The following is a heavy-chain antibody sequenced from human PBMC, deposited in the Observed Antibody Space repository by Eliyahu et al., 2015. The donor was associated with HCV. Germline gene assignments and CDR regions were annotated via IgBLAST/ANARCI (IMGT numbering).Heavy chain of an antibody. J-gene: IGHJ3*01. Sequence: EVQLVQSGTEVKKPGESLKISCKGSGYSFTNFWIGWVRQTPGKGLEWMGIIYPGDSDSRYSPSFQGQVTISADKSISTAYLQWSSLKASDTAMYYCARRRLGYCSGSSCSWNGFDLWGQGTLVTVSS. V-gene: IGHV5-51*01. CDR1: GYSFTNFW. D-gene: IGHD2-15*01. CDR3: ARRRLGYCSGSSCSWNGFDL. CDR2: IYPGDSDS.